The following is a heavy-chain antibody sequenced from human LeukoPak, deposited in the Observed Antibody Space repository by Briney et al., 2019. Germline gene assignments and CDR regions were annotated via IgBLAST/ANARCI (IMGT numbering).Heavy chain of an antibody. CDR3: ARLHQLSFDY. CDR1: GGSISSSSYY. D-gene: IGHD2-2*01. Sequence: SETLSLTCTVSGGSISSSSYYWGWIRQPPGKGLEWIGSIYYSGSTYYNPSLKSRVTISVDTSKNQFSLKLSSVTAADTAVYYCARLHQLSFDYWGQGTLVTVSS. CDR2: IYYSGST. J-gene: IGHJ4*02. V-gene: IGHV4-39*07.